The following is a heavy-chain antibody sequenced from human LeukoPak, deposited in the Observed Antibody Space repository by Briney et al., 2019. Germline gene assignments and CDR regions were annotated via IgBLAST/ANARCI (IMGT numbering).Heavy chain of an antibody. J-gene: IGHJ3*02. D-gene: IGHD3-16*01. CDR2: IYYSGNT. Sequence: PSETLSLTCTVSGGPISSYYWSWIRQPPGKGLDWIGYIYYSGNTNYNPSLKSRVTMSVDTSKNQLSLKLSSVTAADTAVYYCARPRGEFHYYAFDIWGHGTMVTVSS. V-gene: IGHV4-59*08. CDR3: ARPRGEFHYYAFDI. CDR1: GGPISSYY.